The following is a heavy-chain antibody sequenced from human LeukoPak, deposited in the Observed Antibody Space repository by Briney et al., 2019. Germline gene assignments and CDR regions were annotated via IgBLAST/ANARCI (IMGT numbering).Heavy chain of an antibody. CDR1: GFTFSNYW. Sequence: GGSLILSCAASGFTFSNYWMSWVRQAPGKGLEWVANIKQDGSETYYVDSVKGRFTISRDNAKNSLYLQMNSLRAEDTAVYHCARGYSNYGYTFDMWGQGTMVTVSS. J-gene: IGHJ3*02. V-gene: IGHV3-7*01. D-gene: IGHD4-11*01. CDR2: IKQDGSET. CDR3: ARGYSNYGYTFDM.